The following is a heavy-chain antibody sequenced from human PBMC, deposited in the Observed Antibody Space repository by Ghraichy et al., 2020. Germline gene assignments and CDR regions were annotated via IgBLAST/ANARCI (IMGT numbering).Heavy chain of an antibody. CDR1: GGSISSSSYY. Sequence: SETLSLTCTVSGGSISSSSYYWGWIRQPPGKGLKWIGGIYYSGSTNYNPSLKSRVTISVDTSKNQFSLKLSSVTAADTAVYYCAINGLDCSGGSCYHNWFDPWGQGTLVTVSS. CDR2: IYYSGST. V-gene: IGHV4-39*01. D-gene: IGHD2-15*01. CDR3: AINGLDCSGGSCYHNWFDP. J-gene: IGHJ5*02.